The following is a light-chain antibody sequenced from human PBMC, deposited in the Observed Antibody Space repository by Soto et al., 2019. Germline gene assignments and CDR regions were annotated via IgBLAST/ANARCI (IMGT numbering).Light chain of an antibody. V-gene: IGLV2-14*01. J-gene: IGLJ1*01. CDR2: EVS. Sequence: QYVLTQPASVSGSPGQSITISCTGTSSDVGGYNYVSWYQQHPGKAPKLMIYEVSNRPSGVSNRFSGSKSGNTASLTISGLQAEDEADYYCSSYTSSSTYVFGTGTKLNVL. CDR1: SSDVGGYNY. CDR3: SSYTSSSTYV.